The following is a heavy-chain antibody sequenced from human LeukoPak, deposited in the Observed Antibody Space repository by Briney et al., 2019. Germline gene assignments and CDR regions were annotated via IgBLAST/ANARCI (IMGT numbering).Heavy chain of an antibody. CDR1: GFTFSTYG. Sequence: GGSLRLSCAASGFTFSTYGMHWVRQAPGKGLEWVAFIWYDGNEKYYADSAKGRFTISRDNSKNTMSLQMNSLRAEDTAVYYCARNGGNWVSYFDYWGQGTLVTVSS. D-gene: IGHD4-23*01. V-gene: IGHV3-33*01. CDR2: IWYDGNEK. CDR3: ARNGGNWVSYFDY. J-gene: IGHJ4*02.